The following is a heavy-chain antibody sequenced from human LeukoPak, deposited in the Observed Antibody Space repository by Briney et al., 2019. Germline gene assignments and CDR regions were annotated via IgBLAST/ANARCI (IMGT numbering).Heavy chain of an antibody. J-gene: IGHJ4*02. CDR2: ITPVFGTV. V-gene: IGHV1-69*08. D-gene: IGHD6-19*01. CDR3: AGGSRATQGY. Sequence: ASVKVSCKASGGTFSSYTISWVRQAPGQGLEWMGRITPVFGTVDYAQKFQDRVTIIADISTTTVYMELSSLVSEDTAVYYCAGGSRATQGYWGQGTLVTVPS. CDR1: GGTFSSYT.